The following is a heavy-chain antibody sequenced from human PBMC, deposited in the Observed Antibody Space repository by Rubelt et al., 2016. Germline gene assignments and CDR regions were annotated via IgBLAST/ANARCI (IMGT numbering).Heavy chain of an antibody. Sequence: QVQLVQSGAEVKKPGASVKVSCKASGYTFTSYGISWVRQAPGQGLEWMGWISAYNGNTNYAQKLQGGVTMTPDTSTSQAYMGLRSLGSDGTAVYYCARDRTWLVPGLDAFDIWGQGTMVTVSS. D-gene: IGHD6-19*01. CDR3: ARDRTWLVPGLDAFDI. V-gene: IGHV1-18*01. CDR1: GYTFTSYG. CDR2: ISAYNGNT. J-gene: IGHJ3*02.